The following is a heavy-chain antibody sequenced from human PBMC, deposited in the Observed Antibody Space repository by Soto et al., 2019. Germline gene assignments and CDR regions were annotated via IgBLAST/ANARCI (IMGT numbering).Heavy chain of an antibody. J-gene: IGHJ4*02. D-gene: IGHD4-4*01. Sequence: QVQLVQSGAEVKKPGASVKVSCKASRYTFISYDINWVRQATGQGLEWMGWMNPKSGNTGYAQNFQGRVTMTRNTSISTAYMELSSLRSEDTAVYYCARSPSWETKVTPYYFDDWGQGTLVTVSS. V-gene: IGHV1-8*01. CDR2: MNPKSGNT. CDR1: RYTFISYD. CDR3: ARSPSWETKVTPYYFDD.